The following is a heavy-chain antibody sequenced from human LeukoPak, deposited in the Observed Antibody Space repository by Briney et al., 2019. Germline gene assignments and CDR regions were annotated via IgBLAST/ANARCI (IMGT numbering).Heavy chain of an antibody. J-gene: IGHJ4*02. CDR2: ISYSGSP. CDR3: ARHTGQLVGGDFDY. V-gene: IGHV4-39*01. Sequence: SETLSVTCTVSGGSISTTTYYCGWVRQPPGKGLEWIGTISYSGSPYYNPSLKSRLSISVDTSNKQFSLKLTSVAAADTALYYCARHTGQLVGGDFDYWGQGTLVTVSS. D-gene: IGHD6-13*01. CDR1: GGSISTTTYY.